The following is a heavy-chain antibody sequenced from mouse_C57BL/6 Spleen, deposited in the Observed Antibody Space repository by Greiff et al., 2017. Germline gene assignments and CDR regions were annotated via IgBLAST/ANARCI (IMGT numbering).Heavy chain of an antibody. J-gene: IGHJ2*01. V-gene: IGHV5-6*01. CDR1: GFTFSSYG. Sequence: EVKVVESGGDLVKPGGSLKLSCAASGFTFSSYGMSWVRQTPDKRLEWVATISSGGSYTYYPDSVKGQFTISRDNAKNPLYLQMSSLKSEDTAMYYCARHDDGSSYRENYFDYWGQGTTLTVSS. CDR3: ARHDDGSSYRENYFDY. CDR2: ISSGGSYT. D-gene: IGHD1-1*01.